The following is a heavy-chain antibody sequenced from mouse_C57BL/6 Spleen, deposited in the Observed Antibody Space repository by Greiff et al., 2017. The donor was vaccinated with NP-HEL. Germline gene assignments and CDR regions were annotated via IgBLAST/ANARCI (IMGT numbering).Heavy chain of an antibody. Sequence: QVQLQQPGAELVKPGASVKLSCKASGYTFTSYWMQWVKQRPGQGLEWIGEIDPSDSYTNYNQKFKGKATLTVDTSSSTAYMQLSSLTSEDSAVYECARYGSLLAYWGQGTLVTVSA. V-gene: IGHV1-50*01. J-gene: IGHJ3*01. CDR1: GYTFTSYW. D-gene: IGHD1-1*02. CDR2: IDPSDSYT. CDR3: ARYGSLLAY.